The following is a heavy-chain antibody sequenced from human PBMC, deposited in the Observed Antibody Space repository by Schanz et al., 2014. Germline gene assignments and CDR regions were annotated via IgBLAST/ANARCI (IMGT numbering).Heavy chain of an antibody. CDR1: GGSISSYY. D-gene: IGHD1-26*01. J-gene: IGHJ6*02. CDR2: IYYSVTT. CDR3: ARVTPYSGSHYGGYGMDV. V-gene: IGHV4-59*12. Sequence: QVQLRESGPGLVKPSETLSLTCTVSGGSISSYYWNWIRQPPGKGLEWIGYIYYSVTTNYNPSLKSRVTISVDTSKNQFSLKGRSVTAADTAVYYCARVTPYSGSHYGGYGMDVWGQGTTVTVSS.